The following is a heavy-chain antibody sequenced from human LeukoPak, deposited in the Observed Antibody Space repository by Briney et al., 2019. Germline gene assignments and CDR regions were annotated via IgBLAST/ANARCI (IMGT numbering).Heavy chain of an antibody. V-gene: IGHV3-30*03. CDR3: ARSLLGYCSSTSCHFSTGMDV. J-gene: IGHJ6*02. CDR2: ISYDGSNK. D-gene: IGHD2-2*01. CDR1: GFTFSSYG. Sequence: GRSLRLSCAASGFTFSSYGMHWVRQAPGKGLEWVAVISYDGSNKYYADSVKGRFTISRDNSKNTLYLQMNSLRAEDTAVYYCARSLLGYCSSTSCHFSTGMDVWGQGTTVTVSS.